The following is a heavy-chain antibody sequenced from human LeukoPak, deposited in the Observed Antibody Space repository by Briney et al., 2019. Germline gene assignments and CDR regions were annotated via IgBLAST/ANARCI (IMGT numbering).Heavy chain of an antibody. Sequence: GGSLRLSCAASGFAFSSYGMHWVRQAPGKGLEWVAVISYDGSNKYYADSVKGRFTISRDNSKNTLYLQMNSLRAEDTAVYYCAKDYREIYYFDNWGQGTLVTVSS. V-gene: IGHV3-30*18. D-gene: IGHD1-26*01. J-gene: IGHJ4*02. CDR1: GFAFSSYG. CDR2: ISYDGSNK. CDR3: AKDYREIYYFDN.